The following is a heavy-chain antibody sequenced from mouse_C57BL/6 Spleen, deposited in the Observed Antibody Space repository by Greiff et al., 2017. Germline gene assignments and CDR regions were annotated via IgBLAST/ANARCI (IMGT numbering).Heavy chain of an antibody. CDR1: GYTFTDYY. D-gene: IGHD4-1*01. Sequence: VQLQQSGPELVKPGASVKISCKASGYTFTDYYMNWVKQSHGKSLEWIGDINPNNGGTSYNQKFKGKATLTVDKSSSTAYMELRSLTSEDSAVYYCAGELDLGAMDYWGQGTSVTVSS. V-gene: IGHV1-26*01. J-gene: IGHJ4*01. CDR2: INPNNGGT. CDR3: AGELDLGAMDY.